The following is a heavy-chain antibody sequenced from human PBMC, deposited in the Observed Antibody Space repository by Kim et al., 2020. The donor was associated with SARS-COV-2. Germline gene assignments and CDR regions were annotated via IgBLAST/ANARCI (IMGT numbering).Heavy chain of an antibody. CDR3: ARGDSTTSYYYYMDV. CDR1: GFTFRSYG. D-gene: IGHD6-13*01. Sequence: GGSLRLSCAASGFTFRSYGMHWVRQAPGKGLEWVAVIWNDGTNKYYADSVRGRFTISRDNSKDTVYLQMNSLRAEDTAVYYCARGDSTTSYYYYMDVWGK. V-gene: IGHV3-33*01. J-gene: IGHJ6*03. CDR2: IWNDGTNK.